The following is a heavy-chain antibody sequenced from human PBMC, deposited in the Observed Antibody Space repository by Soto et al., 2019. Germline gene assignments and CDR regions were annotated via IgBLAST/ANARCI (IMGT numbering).Heavy chain of an antibody. CDR1: GFTFSSYG. CDR3: ARESIAARLDY. V-gene: IGHV3-33*01. J-gene: IGHJ4*02. CDR2: IWYDGSNK. D-gene: IGHD6-6*01. Sequence: GGSLRLSCAASGFTFSSYGMHWVRQAPGKGLEWVAVIWYDGSNKYYADSVKGRFTISRDNSRNTLYLQMNSLRAEDTAVYYCARESIAARLDYWGQGTLVTVSS.